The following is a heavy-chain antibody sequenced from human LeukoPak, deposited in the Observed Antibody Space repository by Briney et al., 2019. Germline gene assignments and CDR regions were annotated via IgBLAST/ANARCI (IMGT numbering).Heavy chain of an antibody. CDR3: AKDHDTAYAFDI. Sequence: GGSLRLSCAASGFAFNFYAMSWVRQAPGKGLEWVSAISGSGGSTYYADSVKGRFTISRDNSKNTLYLQMNSLRAEDTAVYCCAKDHDTAYAFDIWGQGTMVTVSS. D-gene: IGHD5-18*01. J-gene: IGHJ3*02. CDR1: GFAFNFYA. V-gene: IGHV3-23*01. CDR2: ISGSGGST.